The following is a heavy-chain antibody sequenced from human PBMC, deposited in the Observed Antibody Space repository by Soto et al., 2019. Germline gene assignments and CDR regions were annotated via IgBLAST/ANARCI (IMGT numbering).Heavy chain of an antibody. V-gene: IGHV1-46*03. J-gene: IGHJ4*02. CDR1: GYIFTNFY. CDR3: TRGLASGDY. D-gene: IGHD6-6*01. Sequence: QVQLVQPGAEVKKPGASVKFSCKASGYIFTNFYIHWVRQAPGQGLEWIGIINPNGGSTNYAQNFQGRVTMTRDTSTSTLYMDLSSLRSEDTAVYYCTRGLASGDYWGQGTLITVSS. CDR2: INPNGGST.